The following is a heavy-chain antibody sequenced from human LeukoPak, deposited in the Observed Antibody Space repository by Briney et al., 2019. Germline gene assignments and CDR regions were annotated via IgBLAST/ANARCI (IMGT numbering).Heavy chain of an antibody. CDR1: GFTFRNYV. CDR3: AKAAGYSYDYYFDY. V-gene: IGHV3-30*18. D-gene: IGHD5-18*01. Sequence: PGGSLGLSCAASGFTFRNYVIHWVRQAPGKGLEWVAVTSSDLNVKLYADSVKGRFTISRDNSKNTLYLQMNSLRAEDTAVYYCAKAAGYSYDYYFDYWGQGTLVTVSS. CDR2: TSSDLNVK. J-gene: IGHJ4*02.